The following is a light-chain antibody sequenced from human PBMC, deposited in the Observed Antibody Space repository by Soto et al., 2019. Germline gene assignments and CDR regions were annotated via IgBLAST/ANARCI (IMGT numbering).Light chain of an antibody. J-gene: IGLJ1*01. CDR1: SSDVGGYDY. V-gene: IGLV2-14*01. CDR2: DVS. Sequence: QSVLTQPASVSGSPGQSITIFCTGTSSDVGGYDYVSWYQQHPGKAPKLMIYDVSNRPSGVSNRFSGSKSGNTATLTISGLQAEDEADYYCGSYTSSSTYVFGTGTKVTVL. CDR3: GSYTSSSTYV.